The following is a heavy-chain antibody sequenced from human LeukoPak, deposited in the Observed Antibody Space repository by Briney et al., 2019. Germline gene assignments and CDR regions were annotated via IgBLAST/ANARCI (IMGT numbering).Heavy chain of an antibody. D-gene: IGHD3-10*01. CDR1: GFTFDDYG. V-gene: IGHV3-20*04. Sequence: PGGSLRLSCAASGFTFDDYGMSWVRQAPGKGLEWVSGINWNGGSTGYTDSVKGRFTISRDNAKNSLYLQMNSLRAEDTALYYCARHSDYGSGSHNWFDPWGQGTLVTVSS. CDR3: ARHSDYGSGSHNWFDP. J-gene: IGHJ5*02. CDR2: INWNGGST.